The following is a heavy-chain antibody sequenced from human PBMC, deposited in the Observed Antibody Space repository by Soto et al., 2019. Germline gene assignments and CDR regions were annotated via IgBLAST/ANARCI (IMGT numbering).Heavy chain of an antibody. CDR1: GFIFNEYG. CDR3: ARWGCSGSNCNLNQRSFDL. J-gene: IGHJ4*02. Sequence: QVQLVESGGGVVQPGRSLRLSCAASGFIFNEYGMHWVRQAPGKGLEWVAVIWYDGSNKYYADSVKGRVTFSRDNSKNTMSLQMNSLRVEDKAVYYCARWGCSGSNCNLNQRSFDLWGQGTIVTVSS. V-gene: IGHV3-33*03. D-gene: IGHD2-15*01. CDR2: IWYDGSNK.